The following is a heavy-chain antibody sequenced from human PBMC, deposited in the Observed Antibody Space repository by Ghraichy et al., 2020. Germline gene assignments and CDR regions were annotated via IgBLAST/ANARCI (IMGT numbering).Heavy chain of an antibody. V-gene: IGHV3-7*01. D-gene: IGHD3-22*01. CDR2: IHLDGNDK. CDR3: TRDMSMIIGPLDI. CDR1: GFIFNSYW. Sequence: GGSLRLSCAASGFIFNSYWMHWVRQAPGKGLEWVANIHLDGNDKFYVDSVKGRFTISRDNANHSLYLQMNSLTAEDTGVYYCTRDMSMIIGPLDIWGQGTTVTVSS. J-gene: IGHJ3*02.